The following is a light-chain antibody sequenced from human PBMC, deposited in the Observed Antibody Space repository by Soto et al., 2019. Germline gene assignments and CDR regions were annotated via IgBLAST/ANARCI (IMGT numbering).Light chain of an antibody. CDR1: QSVTSRY. CDR3: QQRSDWPPSIT. Sequence: IVLTQSPGTLSLSPGERATLSCRASQSVTSRYLAWYQQKPGQAPRVLIYGASSRATGIPDRFSGSGSGTDFTLTISNLEPEDFAVYYCQQRSDWPPSITFGQGTRLEIK. J-gene: IGKJ5*01. CDR2: GAS. V-gene: IGKV3D-20*02.